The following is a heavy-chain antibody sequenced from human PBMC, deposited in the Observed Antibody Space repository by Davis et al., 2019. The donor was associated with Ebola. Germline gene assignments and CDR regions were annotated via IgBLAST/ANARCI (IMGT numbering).Heavy chain of an antibody. CDR3: ARDCSRTDCSSGWYFDY. V-gene: IGHV4-30-2*01. CDR2: IHHTGDT. J-gene: IGHJ2*01. D-gene: IGHD2-2*01. Sequence: PSETLSLTCTVSGGSISSGGHSWSWIRQPPGKGLEWIGYIHHTGDTYYNPSLKRRVTMSVDRSKNQFSLGVTSVTAADTAVYYCARDCSRTDCSSGWYFDYWGRGILVTVSS. CDR1: GGSISSGGHS.